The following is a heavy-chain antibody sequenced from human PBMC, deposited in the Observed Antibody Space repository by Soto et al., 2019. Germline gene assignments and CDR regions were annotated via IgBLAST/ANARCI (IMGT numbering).Heavy chain of an antibody. J-gene: IGHJ5*02. CDR1: GGTFSSYT. Sequence: GASVKVSCKASGGTFSSYTISWVRQAPGQGLEWMGRIIPILGIANYAQKFQGRVTITADKSTSTAYMELSSLRSEDTAVYYCATAPTDCSSTSCYEHWFDPWGQGTLVTVSS. CDR2: IIPILGIA. CDR3: ATAPTDCSSTSCYEHWFDP. V-gene: IGHV1-69*02. D-gene: IGHD2-2*01.